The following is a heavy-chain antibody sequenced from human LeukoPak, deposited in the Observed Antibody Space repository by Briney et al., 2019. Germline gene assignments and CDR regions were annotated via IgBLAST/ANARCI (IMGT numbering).Heavy chain of an antibody. CDR1: GYTFTSYY. J-gene: IGHJ5*02. D-gene: IGHD4-23*01. CDR3: AREMGDYGGKRWFDP. V-gene: IGHV1-46*01. Sequence: GASVKVSCKASGYTFTSYYMHWVRQAPGQGLEWMGIINPSGGSTSYAQKFQGRVTMTRDTSTSTVYMGLSSLRSEDTAVYYCAREMGDYGGKRWFDPWGQGTLVTVSS. CDR2: INPSGGST.